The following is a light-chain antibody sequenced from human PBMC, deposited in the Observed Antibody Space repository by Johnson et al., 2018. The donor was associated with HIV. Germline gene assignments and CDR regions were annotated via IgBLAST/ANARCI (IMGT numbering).Light chain of an antibody. J-gene: IGLJ1*01. V-gene: IGLV1-51*02. Sequence: QSVLTQPPSVSAAPGQKVTISCSGSISNIGDNFVSWYQQFPRTAPKLLIYENNRRPSGIPDRFSGSKSGTSATLGITGLQTGDEADYYCGTWDSSLNGGVFGTGTKVTVL. CDR3: GTWDSSLNGGV. CDR1: ISNIGDNF. CDR2: ENN.